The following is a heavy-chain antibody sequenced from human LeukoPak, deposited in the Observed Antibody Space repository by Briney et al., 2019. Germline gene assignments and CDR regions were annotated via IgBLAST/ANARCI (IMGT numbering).Heavy chain of an antibody. CDR2: ISSIGVTI. Sequence: GGSLRLSCVASGFSFRIFEMNWIRQAPGKGRGCISYISSIGVTIYHADSVKGRFNISRENANNSLYLKMTSLRAEETATYYCARSTELSDPYFYYGMDVWGPGTTVTVSS. D-gene: IGHD1-26*01. J-gene: IGHJ6*02. CDR1: GFSFRIFE. V-gene: IGHV3-48*03. CDR3: ARSTELSDPYFYYGMDV.